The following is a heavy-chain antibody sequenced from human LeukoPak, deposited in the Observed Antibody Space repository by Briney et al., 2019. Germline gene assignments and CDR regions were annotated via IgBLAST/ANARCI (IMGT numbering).Heavy chain of an antibody. CDR2: INHSGST. V-gene: IGHV4-34*01. CDR1: GGSISGYY. CDR3: ARGQAKRGYSGYDRPYYYYYYMDV. D-gene: IGHD5-12*01. Sequence: SETLSLTCTVSGGSISGYYWSWIRQPPGKGLEWIGEINHSGSTNYNPSLKSRVTISVDTSKNQFSLKLSSVTAADTAVYYCARGQAKRGYSGYDRPYYYYYYMDVWGKGTTVTVSS. J-gene: IGHJ6*03.